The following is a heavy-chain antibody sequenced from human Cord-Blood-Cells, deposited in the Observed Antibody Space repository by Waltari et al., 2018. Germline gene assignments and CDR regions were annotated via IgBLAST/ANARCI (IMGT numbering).Heavy chain of an antibody. CDR2: MNPNSGNT. D-gene: IGHD3-10*01. CDR3: ARGILWFGELLYYFDY. CDR1: GYTFTRYD. V-gene: IGHV1-8*03. J-gene: IGHJ4*02. Sequence: QVQLVQSGAEVKKPGASVKVSCKASGYTFTRYDINWVRQATGQGLEWRGWMNPNSGNTGYAQKFQGRVTITRNTSISTAYMELSSLRSEDTAVYYCARGILWFGELLYYFDYWGQGTLVTVSS.